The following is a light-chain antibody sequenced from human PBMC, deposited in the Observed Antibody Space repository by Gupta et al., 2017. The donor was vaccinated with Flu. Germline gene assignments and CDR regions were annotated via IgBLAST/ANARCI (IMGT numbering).Light chain of an antibody. Sequence: SSELTQDPAVSVALGQTVRITCQGDSLRSYYASWYQQKSGQAPVLVIYGKNNRPSGIPDRFSQAEDEADYYCNSRDSSGNQWVFGGGTKLTVL. CDR3: NSRDSSGNQWV. CDR2: GKN. V-gene: IGLV3-19*01. J-gene: IGLJ3*02. CDR1: SLRSYY.